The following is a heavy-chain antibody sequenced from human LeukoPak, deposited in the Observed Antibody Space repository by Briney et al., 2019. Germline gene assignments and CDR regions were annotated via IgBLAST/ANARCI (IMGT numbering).Heavy chain of an antibody. Sequence: SGTLSLTCAVSGGSISNSNWWNWVRQPPGKGLEWIGEIYHSGSTNYNPSLRSRVTISVDRSKNQFALRLTSVTAADTAVYYCARGQGSYGDYWGQGTLVIVSS. V-gene: IGHV4-4*02. J-gene: IGHJ4*02. CDR2: IYHSGST. D-gene: IGHD5-18*01. CDR3: ARGQGSYGDY. CDR1: GGSISNSNW.